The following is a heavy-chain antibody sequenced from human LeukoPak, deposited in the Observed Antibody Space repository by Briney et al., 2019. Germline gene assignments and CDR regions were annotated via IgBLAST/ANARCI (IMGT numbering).Heavy chain of an antibody. D-gene: IGHD6-19*01. J-gene: IGHJ4*02. Sequence: GRTLRLSCAASGFTFSKDWMLSGRQAPGKGLESVSRINTDGTVTTYADSVKGRFTVSRDNADNTMFLQMNSVRDEDTAVYYCATKQWLAPPPDSWGQGTPVTVSP. V-gene: IGHV3-74*01. CDR3: ATKQWLAPPPDS. CDR1: GFTFSKDW. CDR2: INTDGTVT.